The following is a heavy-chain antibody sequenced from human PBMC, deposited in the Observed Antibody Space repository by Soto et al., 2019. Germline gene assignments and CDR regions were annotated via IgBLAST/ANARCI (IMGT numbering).Heavy chain of an antibody. Sequence: EVQLVESGGGLVQPGGSLRLSCAASGFTFSRYWIHWVRQAPGKGLVWVSRIDSDGSSAIYADSVKGRFTISRDNAKNTLYLQMNSLRAEDTAVYYCARGGYYHGYDIWGQGTMVTVSS. D-gene: IGHD3-22*01. CDR2: IDSDGSSA. CDR1: GFTFSRYW. CDR3: ARGGYYHGYDI. V-gene: IGHV3-74*01. J-gene: IGHJ3*02.